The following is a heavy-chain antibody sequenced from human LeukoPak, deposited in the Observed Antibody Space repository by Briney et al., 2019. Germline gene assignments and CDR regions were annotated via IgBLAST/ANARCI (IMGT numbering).Heavy chain of an antibody. CDR2: INAGNGNT. D-gene: IGHD3-3*01. Sequence: ASVKVSCKASGYTFTSYAMHWVRQAPGQRLEWMGWINAGNGNTKYSQKFQGRVTITRDTSASTAYMELSSLRSEDTAVYYCARAIHYDFWSGLSYHAFDIWGQGTMVTVSS. J-gene: IGHJ3*02. CDR1: GYTFTSYA. V-gene: IGHV1-3*01. CDR3: ARAIHYDFWSGLSYHAFDI.